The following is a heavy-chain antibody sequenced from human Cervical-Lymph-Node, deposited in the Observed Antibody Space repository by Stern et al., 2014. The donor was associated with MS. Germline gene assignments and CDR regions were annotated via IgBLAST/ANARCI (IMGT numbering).Heavy chain of an antibody. Sequence: EVQLVESGPEVKRPGESLKISCQASGYTFTSYWIGWVRQMPGKGLEWIAIIFPGGSDIRYSPSFPGQVTISADKPSSTAYLQWNNLKASDTAIYYCARQRYFDYWGQGTLVTVSS. CDR3: ARQRYFDY. V-gene: IGHV5-51*01. CDR2: IFPGGSDI. J-gene: IGHJ4*02. CDR1: GYTFTSYW.